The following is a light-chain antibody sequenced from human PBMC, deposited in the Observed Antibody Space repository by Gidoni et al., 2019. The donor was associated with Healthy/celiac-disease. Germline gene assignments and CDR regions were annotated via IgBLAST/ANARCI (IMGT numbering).Light chain of an antibody. CDR3: MQALQTPLLT. CDR2: LGS. Sequence: MLMPQPPLSLLVTPGEPASISCRSSQSLLHSNGYNYLDWYLQKSGQTPQLLIYLGSNRASGVPDRFSGSGSGTDFTLKISRVEAEDVGVYYCMQALQTPLLTFXGXTKVEIK. V-gene: IGKV2-28*01. J-gene: IGKJ4*01. CDR1: QSLLHSNGYNY.